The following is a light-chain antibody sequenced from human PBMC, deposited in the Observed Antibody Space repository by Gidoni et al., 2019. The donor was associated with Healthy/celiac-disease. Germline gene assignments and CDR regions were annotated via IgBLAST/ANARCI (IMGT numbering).Light chain of an antibody. V-gene: IGKV4-1*01. CDR2: WAS. CDR3: QQYYSTPLT. J-gene: IGKJ4*01. CDR1: QSVLYISNNKNY. Sequence: DIVMTQSPDSLAVSLGERATINCKSSQSVLYISNNKNYLPWYQQNPGQPPKLLIYWASTRESGVPDRFSGSGSGTDFTLTISSLQAEDVAVYYCQQYYSTPLTFGGGTKVEIK.